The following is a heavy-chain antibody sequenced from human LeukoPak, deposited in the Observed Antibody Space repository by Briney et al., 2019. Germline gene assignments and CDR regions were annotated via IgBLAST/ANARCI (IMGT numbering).Heavy chain of an antibody. V-gene: IGHV1-18*01. D-gene: IGHD6-13*01. CDR1: GYTFTSYG. J-gene: IGHJ6*02. CDR2: ISAYNGNT. Sequence: GASVKVSCKASGYTFTSYGISWVRQAPGQGLEWMGWISAYNGNTNYAQKLQGRVTMTTDTSTSTAYMELRSLRSDDTAVYYCARGIAAVYYYYGMDVWGQGTTVTVSS. CDR3: ARGIAAVYYYYGMDV.